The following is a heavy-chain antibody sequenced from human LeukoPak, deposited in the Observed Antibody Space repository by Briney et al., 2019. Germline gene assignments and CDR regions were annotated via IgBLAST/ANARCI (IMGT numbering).Heavy chain of an antibody. CDR1: GGSISSYY. Sequence: SETLSLTCTVSGGSISSYYWSWIRQPPGKGLEWIGYIYYSGSTNYNPSLKSRVTISVDTSKNQFSLKLSSVTAADTAVFYCARHKDYYYSYMDVWGKGTTVTISS. V-gene: IGHV4-59*08. CDR3: ARHKDYYYSYMDV. CDR2: IYYSGST. J-gene: IGHJ6*03.